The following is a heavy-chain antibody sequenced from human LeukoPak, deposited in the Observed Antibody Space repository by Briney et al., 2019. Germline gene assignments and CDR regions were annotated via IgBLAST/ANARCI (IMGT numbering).Heavy chain of an antibody. Sequence: SETLSLTCTVSNGSISSYYWSWIRQPPGKGLEWIGYIFYSGSTNYNPSLKSRVTISLDTSKSQFSLKLSSVTAADTAVYYCARVGTAFDYWGQGTLVTVSS. V-gene: IGHV4-59*01. CDR2: IFYSGST. CDR3: ARVGTAFDY. J-gene: IGHJ4*02. CDR1: NGSISSYY.